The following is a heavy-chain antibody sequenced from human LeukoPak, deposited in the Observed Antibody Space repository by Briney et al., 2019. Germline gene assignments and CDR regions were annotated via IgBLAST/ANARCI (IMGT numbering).Heavy chain of an antibody. CDR2: IPDDGNKK. CDR3: AKDSRNYYFDY. J-gene: IGHJ4*02. V-gene: IGHV3-30*18. CDR1: GFTFTIYG. Sequence: GGSLRLSCGASGFTFTIYGMHWVRQAPGKGLEWVAVIPDDGNKKYYADSVKGRFTISRDNSKNTVYLQMNSLRAEDTAMYYCAKDSRNYYFDYWGQGTLVIVSS.